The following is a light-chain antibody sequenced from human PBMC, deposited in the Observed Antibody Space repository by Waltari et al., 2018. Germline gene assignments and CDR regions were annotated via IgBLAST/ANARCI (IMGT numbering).Light chain of an antibody. CDR2: DVH. J-gene: IGLJ1*01. CDR1: SRDVGHYDY. V-gene: IGLV2-14*03. Sequence: QSALTKPASVSGSPGQSITISCTGTSRDVGHYDYVSWFQQHPGNAPKLMIYDVHNRPSGVSTRFSGSKSGNTASLTISGLQAEDEADYYCYSFTTSSTRVFGTGTKVTVL. CDR3: YSFTTSSTRV.